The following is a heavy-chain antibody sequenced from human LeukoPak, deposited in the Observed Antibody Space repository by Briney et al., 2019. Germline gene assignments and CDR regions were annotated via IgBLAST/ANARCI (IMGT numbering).Heavy chain of an antibody. J-gene: IGHJ4*02. V-gene: IGHV3-20*04. CDR1: GFTFDNYG. Sequence: GGSLRLSCAASGFTFDNYGMSWVSQAPGKGLEWVSGLNWNGGSTGYADSVKGRFTISRDNAKNSLSLQLNSLRAEDTALYYCARGSDWADDWGQGTLVTVSS. CDR3: ARGSDWADD. D-gene: IGHD3-9*01. CDR2: LNWNGGST.